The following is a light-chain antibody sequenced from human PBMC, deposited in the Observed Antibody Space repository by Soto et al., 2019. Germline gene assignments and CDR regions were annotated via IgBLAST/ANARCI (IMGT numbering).Light chain of an antibody. V-gene: IGLV2-14*03. Sequence: QSALTQPASVSGSPGQSITISCTGTSSDVGGYNYVSWYQQYPGKAPKVMIYDVSNRPSGVSNRFSGSKSGNTASLTISGLQAEDEADYYCSSYTNSSTYVFGSGTKLTVL. CDR2: DVS. CDR1: SSDVGGYNY. CDR3: SSYTNSSTYV. J-gene: IGLJ1*01.